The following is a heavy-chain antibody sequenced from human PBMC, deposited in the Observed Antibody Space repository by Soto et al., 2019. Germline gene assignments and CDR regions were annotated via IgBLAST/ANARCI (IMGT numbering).Heavy chain of an antibody. D-gene: IGHD6-13*01. CDR2: ISSSSSTI. Sequence: GGSLRLSCAASGFTISSYSMNWVRQAPGKGLEWVSYISSSSSTIYYADSVKGRFTISRDNAKNSLYLQMNSLRAEDTAAYYCASMVTAAGPIRRIQYNWFDPWGQGTLVTVSS. J-gene: IGHJ5*02. CDR1: GFTISSYS. CDR3: ASMVTAAGPIRRIQYNWFDP. V-gene: IGHV3-48*01.